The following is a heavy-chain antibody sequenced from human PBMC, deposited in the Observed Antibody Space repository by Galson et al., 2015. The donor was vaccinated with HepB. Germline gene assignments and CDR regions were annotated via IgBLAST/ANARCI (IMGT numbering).Heavy chain of an antibody. V-gene: IGHV4-34*01. J-gene: IGHJ6*03. CDR2: INHSGST. D-gene: IGHD3-22*01. CDR1: GGSFSGYY. CDR3: ARVIGYYYDSSRRYYYYYYMDV. Sequence: ETLSLTCAVYGGSFSGYYWSWIRQPPGKGLEWIGEINHSGSTNYNPSLKSRVTISVDTSKNQFSLKLSSVTAADTAVYYCARVIGYYYDSSRRYYYYYYMDVWGKGTTVTVSS.